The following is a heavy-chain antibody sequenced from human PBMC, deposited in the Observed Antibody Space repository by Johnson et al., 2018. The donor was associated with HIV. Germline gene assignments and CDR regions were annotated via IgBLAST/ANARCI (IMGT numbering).Heavy chain of an antibody. V-gene: IGHV3-30-3*01. CDR3: ARDRSSGWYGRVDAFDI. Sequence: QEQLVESGGGLVQHGRSLRLSCAASGFTFDDYAMHWVRQAPGKGLEWVAVISYDGSNKYYADSVKGRFTISRDNSKNTLYLQMNSLRAEDTAVYYCARDRSSGWYGRVDAFDIWGLGTMVTVSS. D-gene: IGHD6-19*01. CDR2: ISYDGSNK. CDR1: GFTFDDYA. J-gene: IGHJ3*02.